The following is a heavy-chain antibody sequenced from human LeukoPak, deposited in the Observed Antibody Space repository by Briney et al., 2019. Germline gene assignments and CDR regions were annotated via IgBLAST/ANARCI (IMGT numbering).Heavy chain of an antibody. V-gene: IGHV4-30-4*08. Sequence: SQTLSLTCTVSGGSISSGDYYWSWIRQPPGKGLEWIGYIYYSGSTYYNPSLKSRATMSVDTSKNQFSLKLSSVTAADTAVYYCARVVTFGALYYFDYWGQGTLVTVSS. CDR1: GGSISSGDYY. D-gene: IGHD3/OR15-3a*01. J-gene: IGHJ4*02. CDR3: ARVVTFGALYYFDY. CDR2: IYYSGST.